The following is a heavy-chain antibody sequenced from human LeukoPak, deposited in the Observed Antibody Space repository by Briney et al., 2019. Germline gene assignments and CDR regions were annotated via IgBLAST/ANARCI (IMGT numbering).Heavy chain of an antibody. V-gene: IGHV3-7*05. CDR3: ARPTNWGRGDS. Sequence: AGGSLRLSCEASGFTFSAYAMSWVRQAPGKGLEWVANIHLDGSETYYVDSVKGRFTISRDNAKNSLYLQMNNLRAEDTAVYYCARPTNWGRGDSWGQGTLVIVSS. J-gene: IGHJ4*02. D-gene: IGHD7-27*01. CDR1: GFTFSAYA. CDR2: IHLDGSET.